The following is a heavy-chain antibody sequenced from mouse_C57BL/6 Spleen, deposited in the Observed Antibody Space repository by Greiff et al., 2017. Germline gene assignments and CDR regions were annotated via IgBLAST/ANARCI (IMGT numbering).Heavy chain of an antibody. D-gene: IGHD2-2*01. CDR2: ISYDGSN. J-gene: IGHJ3*01. CDR3: ARDRGGYDTWFAY. CDR1: GYSITSGYY. V-gene: IGHV3-6*01. Sequence: DVKLQESGPGLVKPSQSLSLTCSVTGYSITSGYYWNWIRQFPGNKLEWMGYISYDGSNNYNPSLKNRISITRDTSKNQFFLKLNSVTTEDTATYYCARDRGGYDTWFAYWGQGTLVTVSA.